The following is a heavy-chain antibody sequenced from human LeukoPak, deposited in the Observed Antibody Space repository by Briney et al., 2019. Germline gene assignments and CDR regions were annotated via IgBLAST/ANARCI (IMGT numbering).Heavy chain of an antibody. Sequence: PGGSLRLSCAASGFTFSSYSMNWVRQAPGKGLEWVSYISSSSSTIYYADSVKGRFTISRDNAKNSLYLQMNSLRAEDTAVYYCARDRAVGVMIAFDIWGQGTLVTVSS. CDR2: ISSSSSTI. V-gene: IGHV3-48*04. CDR3: ARDRAVGVMIAFDI. D-gene: IGHD3-16*01. J-gene: IGHJ4*02. CDR1: GFTFSSYS.